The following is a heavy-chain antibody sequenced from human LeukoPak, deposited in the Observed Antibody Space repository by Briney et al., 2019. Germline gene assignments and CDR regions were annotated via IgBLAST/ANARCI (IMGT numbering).Heavy chain of an antibody. Sequence: SETLSLTCAVYGGSFSGYYWSWIRQPPGKGLEWIGEINHSGTTNYNSSLKSRVTVSVDTSKNQFSLKLSSVTAADTAVYYCAGGYSYGSTYYYMDVWGKGTTVTISS. J-gene: IGHJ6*03. D-gene: IGHD5-18*01. V-gene: IGHV4-34*01. CDR3: AGGYSYGSTYYYMDV. CDR2: INHSGTT. CDR1: GGSFSGYY.